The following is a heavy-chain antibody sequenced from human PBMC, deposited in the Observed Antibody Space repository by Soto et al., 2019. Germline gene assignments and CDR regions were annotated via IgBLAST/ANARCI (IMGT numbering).Heavy chain of an antibody. J-gene: IGHJ6*02. CDR2: ISGYNGNT. Sequence: QVQLVQSGAEVKKPGASVTVSCKTSGYTFSNYGINWVRQAPGQGLEWMGWISGYNGNTNYAQTFKGRVTMTPDTSTGTVYMELRSLKSDDTAIYYCSRFILVGGWFDPNYYHGMDVWGQGTTVTVSS. CDR3: SRFILVGGWFDPNYYHGMDV. V-gene: IGHV1-18*01. D-gene: IGHD6-19*01. CDR1: GYTFSNYG.